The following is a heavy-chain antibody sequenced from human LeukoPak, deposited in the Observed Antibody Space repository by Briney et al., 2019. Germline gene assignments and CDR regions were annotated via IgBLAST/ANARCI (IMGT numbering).Heavy chain of an antibody. CDR2: ISLTGQT. V-gene: IGHV4-4*02. Sequence: SETLSLTCGVSGGSITSTNWWSWVRQSPGQGLEWIEEISLTGQTNYNPSLSGRVTMLLDESSNHLSLHLTSVTAADTATYYCSRESGAFCPFGYWGQGTLVIVPS. J-gene: IGHJ4*02. CDR3: SRESGAFCPFGY. D-gene: IGHD1-26*01. CDR1: GGSITSTNW.